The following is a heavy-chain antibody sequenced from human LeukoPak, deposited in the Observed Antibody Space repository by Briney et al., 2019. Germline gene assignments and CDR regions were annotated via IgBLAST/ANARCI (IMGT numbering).Heavy chain of an antibody. CDR1: GFTFSDYY. J-gene: IGHJ5*02. Sequence: GGSLRLSCAASGFTFSDYYMSWIRQAPGKGLEWVSYISSSGSTIYYADSVKSRFTISRDNAKNSLYLQMNSLRAEDTAVYYCARDPVVVPAANWFDPWGQGTLVTVSS. D-gene: IGHD2-2*01. CDR3: ARDPVVVPAANWFDP. V-gene: IGHV3-11*04. CDR2: ISSSGSTI.